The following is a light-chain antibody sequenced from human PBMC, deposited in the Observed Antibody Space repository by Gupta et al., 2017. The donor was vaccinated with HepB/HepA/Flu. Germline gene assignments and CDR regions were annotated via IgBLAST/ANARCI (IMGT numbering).Light chain of an antibody. CDR2: EVT. CDR3: SSFTYTTTLVV. Sequence: QSALTQPASVSGSPGQSITISRTGTSSGFGDFNYVSWYQQHPGKAPKLLISEVTNRPSGVSYRFSGSKSGNTASLTISGLQPEDEADYYCSSFTYTTTLVVFGGGTKLTVL. V-gene: IGLV2-14*01. J-gene: IGLJ2*01. CDR1: SSGFGDFNY.